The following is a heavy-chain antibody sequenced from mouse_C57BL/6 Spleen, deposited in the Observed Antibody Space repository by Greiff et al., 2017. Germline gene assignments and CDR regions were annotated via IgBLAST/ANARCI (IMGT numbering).Heavy chain of an antibody. CDR2: FHPYNDDT. J-gene: IGHJ2*01. CDR1: GYTFTTYP. D-gene: IGHD2-3*01. Sequence: QVQLKESGAELVKPGASVKMSCKASGYTFTTYPIEWMKQNHGKSLEWIGNFHPYNDDTKYNEKFKGKATLTVEKSSSTVYLERSRLTSDDSAVYYCARRGDMGGYSPVDYWGQGTTLTVSS. CDR3: ARRGDMGGYSPVDY. V-gene: IGHV1-47*01.